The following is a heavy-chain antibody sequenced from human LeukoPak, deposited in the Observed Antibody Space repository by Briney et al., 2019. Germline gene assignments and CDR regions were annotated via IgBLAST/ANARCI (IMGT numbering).Heavy chain of an antibody. CDR1: GGSVSSGSYY. CDR3: AREGLASMIRGVIPY. D-gene: IGHD3-10*01. J-gene: IGHJ4*01. V-gene: IGHV4-61*01. Sequence: SETLSLTCTVSGGSVSSGSYYWSWIRQPPGKGLEWIGYIYYSGNTNYDPSLKSRVTISVDTSKNQFSLKLSSVTAADTAVYHCAREGLASMIRGVIPYWGQGTLVTVSS. CDR2: IYYSGNT.